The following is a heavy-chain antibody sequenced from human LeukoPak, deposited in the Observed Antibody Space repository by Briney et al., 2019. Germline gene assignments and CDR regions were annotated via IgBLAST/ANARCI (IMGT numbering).Heavy chain of an antibody. CDR3: AKAKRTMVRGVISYFDY. D-gene: IGHD3-10*01. CDR1: GFTFSSYA. CDR2: ISGSGGST. Sequence: GGSLRLSCAASGFTFSSYAMSWVRQAPGKGLEWVSAISGSGGSTYYADSVKGRFTISRDNSKNTLYLQMNSLRAEDTAVYYCAKAKRTMVRGVISYFDYWGQGTLVTVSS. J-gene: IGHJ4*02. V-gene: IGHV3-23*01.